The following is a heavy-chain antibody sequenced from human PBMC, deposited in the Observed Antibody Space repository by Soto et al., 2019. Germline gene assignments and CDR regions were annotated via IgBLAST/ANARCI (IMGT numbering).Heavy chain of an antibody. V-gene: IGHV3-7*03. CDR1: GFTFTTFW. J-gene: IGHJ4*02. CDR2: IRQDGGAQ. D-gene: IGHD3-10*01. Sequence: RRLSCVASGFTFTTFWISWVRQAPGKGLDWVANIRQDGGAQYYVDSVKGRFTISRDNAKNSVYLQMDSLRAEDTAVYYCVRGGHGSGSYLGSYWGQGILVTVSS. CDR3: VRGGHGSGSYLGSY.